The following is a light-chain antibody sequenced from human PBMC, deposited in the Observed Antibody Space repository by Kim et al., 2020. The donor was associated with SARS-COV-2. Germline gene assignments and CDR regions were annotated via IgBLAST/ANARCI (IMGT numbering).Light chain of an antibody. CDR2: YDT. CDR1: SIGLQS. Sequence: APGKSVWITVGENSIGLQSVHWYQQKPGQAPVLVIYYDTDRPSGIPERFSGSNSGNTATLTISRVEAGDEADYYCQVWDTGSDHPIFGGGTQLTVL. CDR3: QVWDTGSDHPI. J-gene: IGLJ2*01. V-gene: IGLV3-21*04.